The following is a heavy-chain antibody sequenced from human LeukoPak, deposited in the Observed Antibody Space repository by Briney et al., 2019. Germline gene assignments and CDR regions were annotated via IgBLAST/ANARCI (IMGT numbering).Heavy chain of an antibody. V-gene: IGHV3-74*01. CDR1: GFSFSSYW. CDR3: AKDVLRFLEWWGPFDY. D-gene: IGHD3-3*01. CDR2: ISNDESTI. Sequence: GGSLRLSCAASGFSFSSYWMHWVRQAPGKGPVWVSLISNDESTIIYADSVKGRFTISRDNAKNTLYLQMNSLRAEDTAVYYCAKDVLRFLEWWGPFDYWGQGTLVTVSS. J-gene: IGHJ4*02.